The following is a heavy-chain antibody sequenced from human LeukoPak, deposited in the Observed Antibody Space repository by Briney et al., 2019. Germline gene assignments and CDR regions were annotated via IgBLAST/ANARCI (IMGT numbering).Heavy chain of an antibody. J-gene: IGHJ4*02. CDR3: ATHMDIVVVVAATPDHYFDY. V-gene: IGHV3-23*01. CDR2: ISGSGGST. D-gene: IGHD2-15*01. CDR1: GFTFSSYA. Sequence: GGSLRLSCAASGFTFSSYAMSWVRQAPGKGLEWVSAISGSGGSTYYADSVKGRFTTSRDNSKNTLYLQMNSLRAEDTAVYYCATHMDIVVVVAATPDHYFDYWGQGTLVTVSS.